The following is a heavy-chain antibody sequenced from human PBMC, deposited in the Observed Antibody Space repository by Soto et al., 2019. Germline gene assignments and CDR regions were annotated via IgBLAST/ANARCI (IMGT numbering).Heavy chain of an antibody. J-gene: IGHJ6*02. CDR2: IYPGDSDT. D-gene: IGHD5-12*01. CDR3: ARLRRGYSGYEQKPVYYYYYGMDV. Sequence: GESLKISCKGSGYSFTSYWIGWVRQMPGKGLEWMGIIYPGDSDTRYSPSFQGQVTISADKSISTAYLQWSSLKASDTAMYYCARLRRGYSGYEQKPVYYYYYGMDVWGQGTTVTVSS. V-gene: IGHV5-51*01. CDR1: GYSFTSYW.